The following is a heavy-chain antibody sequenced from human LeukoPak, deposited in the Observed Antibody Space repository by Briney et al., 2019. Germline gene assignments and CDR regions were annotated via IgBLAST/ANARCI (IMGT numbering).Heavy chain of an antibody. CDR3: ARGDNWNPAVNWFDP. J-gene: IGHJ5*02. CDR2: IYYSGST. D-gene: IGHD1-20*01. CDR1: GGSISSSSYY. Sequence: SETLSLTCTVSGGSISSSSYYWGWIRQPPGKGLEWIGSIYYSGSTYYNPSLKSRVTISVDTSKNQFSLKLSSVTAADTAVYYCARGDNWNPAVNWFDPWGQGTLVTVSS. V-gene: IGHV4-39*07.